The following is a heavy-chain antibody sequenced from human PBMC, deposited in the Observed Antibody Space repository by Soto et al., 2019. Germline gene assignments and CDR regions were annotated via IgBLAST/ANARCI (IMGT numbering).Heavy chain of an antibody. D-gene: IGHD7-27*01. CDR1: GGSINNHY. J-gene: IGHJ4*02. V-gene: IGHV4-59*11. CDR2: IYYTGST. Sequence: QVQLQESGPGLVKPSETLSLTCTVSGGSINNHYWSWIRQPPGKGLEWIGYIYYTGSTNYNPSLKSRVTISVDTSKNQFPRNLTSLTAADTAIYYCARSNWYSEYWGQGTLVTVSS. CDR3: ARSNWYSEY.